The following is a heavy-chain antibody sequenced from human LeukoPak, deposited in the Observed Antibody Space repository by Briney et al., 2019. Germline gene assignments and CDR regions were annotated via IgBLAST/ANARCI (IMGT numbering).Heavy chain of an antibody. CDR1: GGSISSSSYY. J-gene: IGHJ3*02. Sequence: SETLSLTCTVSGGSISSSSYYWGWIRQPPGKGLEWIGSIYYSGSTYYNPSLKSRVTISVDTSKNQFSLKLSSVTAADTAVYYCARLPRAYSSSQYAFDIWGQGTMVTVSS. D-gene: IGHD6-13*01. CDR3: ARLPRAYSSSQYAFDI. V-gene: IGHV4-39*07. CDR2: IYYSGST.